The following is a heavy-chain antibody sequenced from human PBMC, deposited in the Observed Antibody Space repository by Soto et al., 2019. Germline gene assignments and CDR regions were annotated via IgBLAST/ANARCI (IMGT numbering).Heavy chain of an antibody. CDR2: IYYSGST. D-gene: IGHD1-1*01. CDR3: ARVFTTPDHDRTIDY. Sequence: SETLSLTCTVSGGSISSYYWSWIRQPPGKGLEWVGYIYYSGSTNYNPSLKSRVTISVEKSKNQVSLKLGSVTAADTAVYYCARVFTTPDHDRTIDYWGQGTLVTVSS. J-gene: IGHJ4*02. CDR1: GGSISSYY. V-gene: IGHV4-59*01.